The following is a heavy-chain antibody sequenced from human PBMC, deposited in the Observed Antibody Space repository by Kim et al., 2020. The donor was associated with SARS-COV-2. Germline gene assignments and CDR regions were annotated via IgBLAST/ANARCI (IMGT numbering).Heavy chain of an antibody. Sequence: GGSLRLSCAASGFTFSSYAMSWVRQAPGKGLEWVSAISGSGGSTYYADSVKGRFTISRDNSKNTLYLQMNSLRAEDTAVYYCAPRDQVIAVAGTVSDYWGQGTRVTLSS. J-gene: IGHJ4*02. CDR3: APRDQVIAVAGTVSDY. CDR1: GFTFSSYA. CDR2: ISGSGGST. V-gene: IGHV3-23*01. D-gene: IGHD6-19*01.